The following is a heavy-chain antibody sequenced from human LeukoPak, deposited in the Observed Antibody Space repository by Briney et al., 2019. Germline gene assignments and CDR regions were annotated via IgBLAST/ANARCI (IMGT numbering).Heavy chain of an antibody. Sequence: SETLSLTCAVYGGSFSGYYWSWIRQPPGKGLEWIGEINHSGSTNYNPSLKSRVTISVDTSKNQFSLKLSSVTAADTAVYYCARGRGWSYYSWFDPWGQGTLVTVSS. CDR2: INHSGST. D-gene: IGHD1-26*01. CDR1: GGSFSGYY. J-gene: IGHJ5*02. V-gene: IGHV4-34*01. CDR3: ARGRGWSYYSWFDP.